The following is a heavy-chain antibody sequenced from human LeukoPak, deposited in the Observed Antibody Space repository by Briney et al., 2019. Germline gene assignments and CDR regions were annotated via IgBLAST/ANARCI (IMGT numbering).Heavy chain of an antibody. CDR1: GGSISSYY. CDR2: IYYSGST. V-gene: IGHV4-59*01. J-gene: IGHJ4*02. CDR3: ARATYGGNYYFDY. D-gene: IGHD2-21*01. Sequence: SETLSLTCTVSGGSISSYYWSWIRQPPGKGLEWIGYIYYSGSTNYNPSLKSRVTISVDTSKNQFSLNLSSVTAADTAVYYCARATYGGNYYFDYWGQGTLVTVSS.